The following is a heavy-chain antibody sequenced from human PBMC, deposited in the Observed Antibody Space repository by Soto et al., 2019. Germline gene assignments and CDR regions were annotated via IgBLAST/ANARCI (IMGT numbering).Heavy chain of an antibody. CDR2: ISAYNGNT. CDR3: ARAAAVPVTIFRRRDYYYYGMDV. J-gene: IGHJ6*02. V-gene: IGHV1-18*04. Sequence: ASVKVSCKASGYTFTSYGISWVRQAPGQGLEWMGWISAYNGNTNCAQKLQGRVTMTTDTSTSTAYMELRSLRSDDTAVYYCARAAAVPVTIFRRRDYYYYGMDVWGQGTTVTVSS. D-gene: IGHD3-9*01. CDR1: GYTFTSYG.